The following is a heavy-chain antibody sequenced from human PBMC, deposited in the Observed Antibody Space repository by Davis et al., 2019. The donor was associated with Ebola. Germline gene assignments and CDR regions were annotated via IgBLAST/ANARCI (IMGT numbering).Heavy chain of an antibody. V-gene: IGHV1-69*13. CDR2: IIPIFGTA. D-gene: IGHD4-17*01. CDR1: GGTFSSYA. Sequence: SVKVSCKASGGTFSSYAISWVRQAPGQGLEWMGGIIPIFGTANYAQKFQGRVTITADESTSTAYMELSSLRSEDTAVYYCVRDGHDYGDYGRLGNWFDPWGQGTLVTVSS. CDR3: VRDGHDYGDYGRLGNWFDP. J-gene: IGHJ5*02.